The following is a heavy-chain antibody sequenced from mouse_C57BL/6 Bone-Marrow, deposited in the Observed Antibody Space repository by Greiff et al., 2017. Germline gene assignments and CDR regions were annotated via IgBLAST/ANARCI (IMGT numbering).Heavy chain of an antibody. CDR1: GYTFTSYW. CDR2: IHPSDSDT. J-gene: IGHJ2*01. CDR3: ARRGTAVVTEGFDY. V-gene: IGHV1-74*01. Sequence: QVQLQQPGAELVKPGASVKVSCKASGYTFTSYWMHWVKQRPGQGLEWIGRIHPSDSDTNYNQKFKGKATLTVDQSSSTAYMQLSSLTSEDSAVYYCARRGTAVVTEGFDYWGQGTTLTVSS. D-gene: IGHD1-3*01.